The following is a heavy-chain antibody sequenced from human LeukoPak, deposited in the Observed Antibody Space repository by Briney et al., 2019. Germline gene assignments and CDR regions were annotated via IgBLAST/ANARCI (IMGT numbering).Heavy chain of an antibody. CDR2: ISSSSSYI. D-gene: IGHD3-10*01. Sequence: PGGSLRLSCAASGFTFSSYSMNWVRQAPGKGLEWVSSISSSSSYIYYADSVKGRFTISRDNAKNSLYLQMNSLRAEDTAVYYCARVRTPVPYYGSGQFDPWGQGTLVTVSS. CDR3: ARVRTPVPYYGSGQFDP. CDR1: GFTFSSYS. J-gene: IGHJ5*02. V-gene: IGHV3-21*01.